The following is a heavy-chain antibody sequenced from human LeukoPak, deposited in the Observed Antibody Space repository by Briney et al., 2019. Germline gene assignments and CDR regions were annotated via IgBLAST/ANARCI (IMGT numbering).Heavy chain of an antibody. D-gene: IGHD3-22*01. J-gene: IGHJ4*02. V-gene: IGHV4-59*01. CDR3: ARWDYSSGYYRLGY. Sequence: SETLSLTCTVSGGSISSYYWSWIWQPPGKGLEWIGYIYYSGSTNYNPSLKSRVTISVDTSKNQFSLKLSSVTAADTAVYYCARWDYSSGYYRLGYWGQGTLVTVSS. CDR1: GGSISSYY. CDR2: IYYSGST.